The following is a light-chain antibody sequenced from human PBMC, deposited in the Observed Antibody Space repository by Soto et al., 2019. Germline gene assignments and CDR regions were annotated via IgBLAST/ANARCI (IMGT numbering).Light chain of an antibody. J-gene: IGLJ1*01. CDR3: VSYATSASYV. V-gene: IGLV2-14*01. CDR2: DVS. CDR1: SSDVGGFIF. Sequence: QSALTQPASVSGSPGQTITISCTGTSSDVGGFIFVSWYQQQPGRAPDLMIYDVSNRSSGVANRFSGSKSGNTASLTISGLQADDDADYYCVSYATSASYVFGTGTKLTVL.